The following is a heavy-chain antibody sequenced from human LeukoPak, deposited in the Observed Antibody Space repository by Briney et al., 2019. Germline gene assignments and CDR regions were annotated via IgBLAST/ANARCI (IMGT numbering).Heavy chain of an antibody. CDR3: VRDSNYYHNSGGRYVHYDALDN. CDR2: IKADGSVK. D-gene: IGHD2-21*01. J-gene: IGHJ3*02. V-gene: IGHV3-7*01. Sequence: GGSLRLSCAASGFSFSTFWMTWVRQAPGKGLEWVANIKADGSVKHSVDSMEGRFTISRDNARSSLYLQMNRLRAEDTAVYYCVRDSNYYHNSGGRYVHYDALDNWGHGTMVTVSS. CDR1: GFSFSTFW.